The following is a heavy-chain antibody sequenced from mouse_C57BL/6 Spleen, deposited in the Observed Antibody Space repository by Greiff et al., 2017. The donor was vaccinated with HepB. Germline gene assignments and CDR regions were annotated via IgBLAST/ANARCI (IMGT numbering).Heavy chain of an antibody. D-gene: IGHD1-1*01. J-gene: IGHJ3*01. CDR3: AREYYGSSRFAY. Sequence: VQLQQSGPELVKPGASVKISCKASGYTFTDYYMNWVKQSHGKSLEWIGDINPNNGGTSYNQKFKGKATLTVDKSSSTAYMELRSLTSEDSAVYYCAREYYGSSRFAYWGQGTLVTVSA. CDR1: GYTFTDYY. V-gene: IGHV1-26*01. CDR2: INPNNGGT.